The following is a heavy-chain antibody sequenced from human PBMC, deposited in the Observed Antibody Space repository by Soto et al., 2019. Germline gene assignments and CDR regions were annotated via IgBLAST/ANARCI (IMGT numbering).Heavy chain of an antibody. D-gene: IGHD3-22*01. CDR2: IYHSGDT. J-gene: IGHJ4*02. CDR3: ASTYSGYLDN. Sequence: LSLTCSVSGDSMSSGAYYWSWIRQHPGKGLEWIAYIYHSGDTHYNPSLRSRITISVDTSKNQFSLKLTSVTDADTAVYYCASTYSGYLDNWGQGTLVTVSS. CDR1: GDSMSSGAYY. V-gene: IGHV4-31*03.